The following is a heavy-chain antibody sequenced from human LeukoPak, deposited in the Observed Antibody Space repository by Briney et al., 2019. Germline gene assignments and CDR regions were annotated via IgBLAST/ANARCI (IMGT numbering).Heavy chain of an antibody. J-gene: IGHJ1*01. CDR2: INHSGST. Sequence: SETLSLTCAAYGGSFSGYYWSWIRQPPGKGLEWIGEINHSGSTNYNPSLKSRVTISVDTSKNQFSLKLSSVTAADTAVYYCARGAHSSGWYGGEYFQHWGQGTLVTVSS. CDR3: ARGAHSSGWYGGEYFQH. CDR1: GGSFSGYY. V-gene: IGHV4-34*01. D-gene: IGHD6-19*01.